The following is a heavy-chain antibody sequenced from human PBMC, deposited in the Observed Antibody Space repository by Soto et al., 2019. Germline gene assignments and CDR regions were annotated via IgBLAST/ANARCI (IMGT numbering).Heavy chain of an antibody. J-gene: IGHJ6*02. Sequence: EVQLVESGGGLVQPGGSLRLSCAASGFTFSSYSMNWVRQAPGKGLEWVSYISSSSSTIYYADSVKGRFTISRDNAKNSLYLQMNSLIDEDTAVYYCARGGRDDFWSGYFYYYYYGMDVWGQGTTVTVSS. CDR3: ARGGRDDFWSGYFYYYYYGMDV. D-gene: IGHD3-3*01. CDR2: ISSSSSTI. CDR1: GFTFSSYS. V-gene: IGHV3-48*02.